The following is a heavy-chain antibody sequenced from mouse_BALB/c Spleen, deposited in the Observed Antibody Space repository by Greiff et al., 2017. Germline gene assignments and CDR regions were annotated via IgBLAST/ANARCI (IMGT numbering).Heavy chain of an antibody. Sequence: EVKLVESGPGLVNPSQSLSLTCTVTGYSITSDYSWNWIRQFPGNKLGWMCYISYSGSTSYNPSLKSRISITRDTSKNQFFRQLNSVTTEDTATDDCARAPDYGSSNVWDANWGKGTLVTGSA. CDR1: GYSITSDYS. D-gene: IGHD1-1*01. V-gene: IGHV3-2*02. CDR3: ARAPDYGSSNVWDAN. J-gene: IGHJ3*01. CDR2: ISYSGST.